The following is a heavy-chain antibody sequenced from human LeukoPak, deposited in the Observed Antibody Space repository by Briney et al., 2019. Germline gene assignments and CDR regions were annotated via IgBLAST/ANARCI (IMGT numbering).Heavy chain of an antibody. CDR3: ARTYYDFWSGHDYFDY. V-gene: IGHV1-18*01. Sequence: ASVKVSCKASGYTFTSYGISWVRQAPGQGLEWMGWISAYNGNTNYAQKLQGRVTMTTDTSTSTAYMELRSLRSDDTAVYYCARTYYDFWSGHDYFDYWGQGTLVTVSS. CDR2: ISAYNGNT. CDR1: GYTFTSYG. J-gene: IGHJ4*02. D-gene: IGHD3-3*01.